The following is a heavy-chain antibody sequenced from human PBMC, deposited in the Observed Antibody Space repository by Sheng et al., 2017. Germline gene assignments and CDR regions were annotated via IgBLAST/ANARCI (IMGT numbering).Heavy chain of an antibody. CDR2: IKSKTDGGTT. Sequence: EVQLVESGGGLVKPGGSLRLSCAASGFTFSNAWMSWVRQAPGKGLEWVGRIKSKTDGGTTDYAAPVKGRFTISRDDSKNTLYLQMNSLKTEDTAVYYCTTGIAAAAPWYYYYYMDVWGKGTTVTVSS. V-gene: IGHV3-15*01. CDR1: GFTFSNAW. D-gene: IGHD6-13*01. CDR3: TTGIAAAAPWYYYYYMDV. J-gene: IGHJ6*03.